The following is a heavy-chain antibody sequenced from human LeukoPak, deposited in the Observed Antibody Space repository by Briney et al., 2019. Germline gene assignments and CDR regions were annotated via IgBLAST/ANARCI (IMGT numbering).Heavy chain of an antibody. CDR2: INPNSGGT. CDR1: GYTSTGYY. J-gene: IGHJ6*03. Sequence: GASVKVSCKASGYTSTGYYMHWVRQAPGQGLEWMGWINPNSGGTNYAQKFQGRVTMTRDTSISTAYMELSRLRSDDTAVYYCARVTYYYDSSGYYSGYYYYYMDVWGKGTTVTISS. D-gene: IGHD3-22*01. CDR3: ARVTYYYDSSGYYSGYYYYYMDV. V-gene: IGHV1-2*02.